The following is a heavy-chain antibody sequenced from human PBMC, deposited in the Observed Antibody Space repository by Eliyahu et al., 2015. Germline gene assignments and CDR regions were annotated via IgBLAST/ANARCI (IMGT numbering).Heavy chain of an antibody. CDR3: AKKLSDGATPAPF. Sequence: EEQLVQSGGGLVQPGGSLRLSXAASVFXXRXYHMSWVRQAPGKGLEWVSGITDSGGSTFYTDSVKGRFTISRDNSKSTLYLQMNSLRVEDTAVYYCAKKLSDGATPAPFWGQGTLVTVSS. CDR1: VFXXRXYH. J-gene: IGHJ4*02. CDR2: ITDSGGST. V-gene: IGHV3-23*04. D-gene: IGHD4/OR15-4a*01.